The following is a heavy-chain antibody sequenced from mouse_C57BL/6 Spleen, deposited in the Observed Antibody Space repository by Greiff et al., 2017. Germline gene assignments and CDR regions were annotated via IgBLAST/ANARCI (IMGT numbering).Heavy chain of an antibody. D-gene: IGHD2-4*01. V-gene: IGHV1-26*01. Sequence: VQLQQSGPELVKPGASVKISCKASGYTFTDYYMNWVKQSHGKSLEWIGDINPNNGGTSYNQKFKGKATLTVDKSSSTAYMELRSLTSEDSAVYYCARMDYDGGFAYWGQGTLVTVSA. CDR2: INPNNGGT. J-gene: IGHJ3*01. CDR1: GYTFTDYY. CDR3: ARMDYDGGFAY.